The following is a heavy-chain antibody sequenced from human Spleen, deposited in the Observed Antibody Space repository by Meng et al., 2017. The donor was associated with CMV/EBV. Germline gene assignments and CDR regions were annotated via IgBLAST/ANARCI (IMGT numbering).Heavy chain of an antibody. Sequence: ASVKVSCKASGYTFTTYGISWVRQAPGQGLEWMGRIIAYNGNTTYAQNLQDRVTMTTDTSTTTAYMEVRNLRSDDTAVYYCAWLEDLVVVPGVISGLDPWGQGTLVTVSS. CDR2: IIAYNGNT. CDR3: AWLEDLVVVPGVISGLDP. D-gene: IGHD2-2*01. J-gene: IGHJ5*02. CDR1: GYTFTTYG. V-gene: IGHV1-18*01.